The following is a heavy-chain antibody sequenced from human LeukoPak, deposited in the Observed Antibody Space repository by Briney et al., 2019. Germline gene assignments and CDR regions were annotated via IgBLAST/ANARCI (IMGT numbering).Heavy chain of an antibody. CDR3: TREEVRAPLDN. CDR2: IYYDGSNK. J-gene: IGHJ4*02. V-gene: IGHV3-33*01. CDR1: GFTFSTCG. D-gene: IGHD3-10*01. Sequence: GGSLRLSCAASGFTFSTCGMHWVRHAPGKGLEWVALIYYDGSNKYYADSVKGRFTVSRDNSKNTLYLQMNVLRAEDTGIYYCTREEVRAPLDNWGQGTLVTVSS.